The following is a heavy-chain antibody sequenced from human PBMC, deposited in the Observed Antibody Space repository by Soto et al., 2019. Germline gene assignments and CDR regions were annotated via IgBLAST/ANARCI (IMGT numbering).Heavy chain of an antibody. CDR2: GFPIGHT. V-gene: IGHV4-4*07. D-gene: IGHD1-7*01. CDR1: GASISRYS. CDR3: ARESGENWSYEAY. Sequence: SETLSLTCALSGASISRYSWNWIRQPHGRGMGWVGMGFPIGHTQYSSSCETRVTVAVDTSTNQFFLELRSVTAADTAVYYCARESGENWSYEAYWGQGTQVTVSS. J-gene: IGHJ4*02.